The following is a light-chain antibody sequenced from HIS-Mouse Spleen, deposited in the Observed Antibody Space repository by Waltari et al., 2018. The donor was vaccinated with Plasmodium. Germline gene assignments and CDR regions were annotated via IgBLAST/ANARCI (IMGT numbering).Light chain of an antibody. CDR2: WAS. CDR3: QQYYSTPYT. J-gene: IGKJ2*01. Sequence: DIVMTQSPDPLAVSLGERATINCKSSQSVLYSSNNKNYLAWYQPKPGQPPKLLIYWASTRESGVPDRFSGSGSGTDFTLTISSLQAEDVAVYYCQQYYSTPYTFGQGTKLEIK. V-gene: IGKV4-1*01. CDR1: QSVLYSSNNKNY.